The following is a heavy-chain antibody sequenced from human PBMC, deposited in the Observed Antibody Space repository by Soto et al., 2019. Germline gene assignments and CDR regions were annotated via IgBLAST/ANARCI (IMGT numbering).Heavy chain of an antibody. V-gene: IGHV2-26*01. CDR3: ARTLLYSSTWPTDY. CDR2: IFSNDEK. D-gene: IGHD6-13*01. J-gene: IGHJ4*02. CDR1: GFSLSNARMG. Sequence: KESGPVLVKPTETLTLTCTVSGFSLSNARMGVSWIRQPPGKALEWLAHIFSNDEKSYSTSLMSRLTISKDPSKSQVVLTMTNMDPVDTATYYCARTLLYSSTWPTDYWGQGTLVTVSS.